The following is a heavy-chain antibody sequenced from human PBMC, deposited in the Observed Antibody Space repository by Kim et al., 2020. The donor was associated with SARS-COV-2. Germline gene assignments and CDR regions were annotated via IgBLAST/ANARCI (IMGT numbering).Heavy chain of an antibody. Sequence: AEKYQGRVTMSGDTSTSTVYMELSSLRAEDTAVYYCASFYDSSGYSLFDYWGQGTLVTVSS. V-gene: IGHV1-46*01. CDR3: ASFYDSSGYSLFDY. J-gene: IGHJ4*02. D-gene: IGHD3-22*01.